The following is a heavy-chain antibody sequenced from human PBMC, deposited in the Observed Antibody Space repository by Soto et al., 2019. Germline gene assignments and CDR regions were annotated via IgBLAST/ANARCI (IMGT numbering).Heavy chain of an antibody. CDR1: GFTFSSYG. CDR3: AKEAHTVVVVAAYHAYMDV. Sequence: GESLKISYAASGFTFSSYGMHWVRQAPGKGLEWVAVISYDGSNKYYADSVKGRFTISRDNSKNTLYLQMNSLRAEDTAVYYCAKEAHTVVVVAAYHAYMDVWVKGTTVTVSS. V-gene: IGHV3-30*18. CDR2: ISYDGSNK. D-gene: IGHD2-15*01. J-gene: IGHJ6*03.